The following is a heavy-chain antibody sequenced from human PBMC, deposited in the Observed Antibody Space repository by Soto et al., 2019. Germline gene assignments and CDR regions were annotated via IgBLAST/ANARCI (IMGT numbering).Heavy chain of an antibody. J-gene: IGHJ4*02. CDR1: GFSFGSYA. D-gene: IGHD3-3*01. V-gene: IGHV3-23*01. CDR2: ISGSDGKT. CDR3: ARWSYLDY. Sequence: GGSLRLSCAASGFSFGSYALSWVRQAPGKGLEWVSTISGSDGKTFYADSVKGRFSISRDTSQNTLYLQMNSLRADDTAIYYCARWSYLDYWGQGTRVTSPQ.